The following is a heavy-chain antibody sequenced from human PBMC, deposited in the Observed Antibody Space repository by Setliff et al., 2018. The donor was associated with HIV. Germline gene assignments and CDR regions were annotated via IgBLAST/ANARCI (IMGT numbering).Heavy chain of an antibody. CDR1: GFTFSTYS. CDR2: ISGTSGTM. V-gene: IGHV3-48*01. Sequence: LRLSCAASGFTFSTYSMNWVRQAPGKGLEWVSYISGTSGTMYYADSVKGRFTISRDSAKNSLFLQMNSLTAEDTAVYYCARDPRASYLSYYYYHYLDVWGKGTTVTVSS. D-gene: IGHD3-16*02. J-gene: IGHJ6*03. CDR3: ARDPRASYLSYYYYHYLDV.